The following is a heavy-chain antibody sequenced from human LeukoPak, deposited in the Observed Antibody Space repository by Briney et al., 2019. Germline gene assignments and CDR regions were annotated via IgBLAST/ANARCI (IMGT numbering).Heavy chain of an antibody. CDR2: INPSGGST. CDR1: GYTFTSYY. Sequence: ASVKVSCKASGYTFTSYYMHWVRQAPGQGLGWMGIINPSGGSTSYAQKFQGRVTMTRDMSTSTVYMELSSLRSDDTAVYYCARSGVTMVRGVTLNWFDPWGQGTLVTVSS. J-gene: IGHJ5*02. CDR3: ARSGVTMVRGVTLNWFDP. D-gene: IGHD3-10*01. V-gene: IGHV1-46*01.